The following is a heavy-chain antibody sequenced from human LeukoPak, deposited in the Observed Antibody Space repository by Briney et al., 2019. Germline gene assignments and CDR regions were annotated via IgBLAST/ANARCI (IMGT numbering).Heavy chain of an antibody. CDR2: IDWDDDK. D-gene: IGHD1-26*01. Sequence: ESGPTLVNPTQTLTLTCTFSGFSLSSSGMCVSWIRQPPGKALEWLARIDWDDDKYYNTSLKTRVTISKDTSKKQVVLTTTNMDPVDTATYYCARIRGQVGAAFGNYFDYWGQGTLVTVSS. V-gene: IGHV2-70*11. J-gene: IGHJ4*02. CDR3: ARIRGQVGAAFGNYFDY. CDR1: GFSLSSSGMC.